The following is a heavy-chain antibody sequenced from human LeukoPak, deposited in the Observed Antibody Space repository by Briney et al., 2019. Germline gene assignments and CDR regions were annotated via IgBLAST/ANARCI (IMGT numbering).Heavy chain of an antibody. Sequence: ASVKVSCKASGYMFTGHYMHWVRQAPGQGLEWMGWINPNSGVTNYAQKFQDRVTMTKDTSISTAYMELSRLRSDDTGVYYCARVYEVATGYYYYYGLDVWGQGTTVTVSS. J-gene: IGHJ6*02. CDR2: INPNSGVT. CDR3: ARVYEVATGYYYYYGLDV. D-gene: IGHD5-12*01. CDR1: GYMFTGHY. V-gene: IGHV1-2*02.